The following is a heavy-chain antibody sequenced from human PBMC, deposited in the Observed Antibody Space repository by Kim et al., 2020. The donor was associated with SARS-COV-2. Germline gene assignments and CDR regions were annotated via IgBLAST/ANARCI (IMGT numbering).Heavy chain of an antibody. V-gene: IGHV3-30-3*01. Sequence: GGSLRLSCEASGFTFRSYAMHWVRQAPGKGLEWVALIFSDGVAERYADSVKGRFTISRDNSKNTVYLQVNSLRAEDTAVYYCAGEEENYYGSRDYGAFDIWGQGTTVTVSS. D-gene: IGHD3-22*01. J-gene: IGHJ3*02. CDR3: AGEEENYYGSRDYGAFDI. CDR1: GFTFRSYA. CDR2: IFSDGVAE.